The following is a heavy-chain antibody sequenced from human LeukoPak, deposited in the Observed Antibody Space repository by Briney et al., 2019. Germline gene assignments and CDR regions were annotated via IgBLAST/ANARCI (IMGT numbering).Heavy chain of an antibody. V-gene: IGHV4-38-2*02. CDR2: IYHGGST. CDR1: GYSISSGYY. CDR3: ARDLASCAGDCYSDGFDY. Sequence: PSETLSLTCTVSGYSISSGYYWGWIRQSPGKGLEWIGSIYHGGSTYYNPSLRSRVIVSVDTSKNHFSLKMSSVTAADTAVYYCARDLASCAGDCYSDGFDYWGQGTLVTVSS. J-gene: IGHJ4*02. D-gene: IGHD2-21*02.